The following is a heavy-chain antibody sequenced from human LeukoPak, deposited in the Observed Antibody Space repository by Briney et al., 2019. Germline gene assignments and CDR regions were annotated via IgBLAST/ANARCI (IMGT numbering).Heavy chain of an antibody. V-gene: IGHV4-59*01. Sequence: SETLSLTCTVSGGSISSYYWSWIRQPPGKGLEWIGYIYYSGSTNYNPSLKSRISISVDTSKNQFSLKLSSVTAADTAVYYCARTTEGGYTYNYFYYYYMDVWGEGTTVTISS. CDR3: ARTTEGGYTYNYFYYYYMDV. CDR1: GGSISSYY. D-gene: IGHD5-18*01. CDR2: IYYSGST. J-gene: IGHJ6*03.